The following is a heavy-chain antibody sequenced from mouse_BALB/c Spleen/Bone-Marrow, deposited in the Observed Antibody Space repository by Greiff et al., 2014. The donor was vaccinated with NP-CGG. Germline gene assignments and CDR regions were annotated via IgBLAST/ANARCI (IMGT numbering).Heavy chain of an antibody. CDR3: ARSNYVGYYAMDY. V-gene: IGHV5-17*02. CDR2: ISSDSSTI. J-gene: IGHJ4*01. Sequence: DVQLVESGGGLVQPGGSRKLSCAASGFTFSSFGIHWVRQAPEKGLEWVAYISSDSSTIYYADTVMGRFTRSRDNPKNSLFLQMTSLRSEDTAMYYCARSNYVGYYAMDYWGQGTSVTVSS. CDR1: GFTFSSFG. D-gene: IGHD1-1*01.